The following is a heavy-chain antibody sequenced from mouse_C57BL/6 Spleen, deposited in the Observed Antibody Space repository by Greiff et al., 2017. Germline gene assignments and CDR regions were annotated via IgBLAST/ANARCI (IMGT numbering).Heavy chain of an antibody. J-gene: IGHJ3*01. Sequence: QVQLQQPGAELVMPGASVKLSCKASGYTFTSYWMHWVKQRPGQGLEWIGEIDPSDSYTNYNQKFKGKSTLTVDKSSSTAYMQLSSLTSEDSAVYYCARSPYDPWFAYWGQGTLVTVSA. CDR3: ARSPYDPWFAY. V-gene: IGHV1-69*01. D-gene: IGHD2-3*01. CDR1: GYTFTSYW. CDR2: IDPSDSYT.